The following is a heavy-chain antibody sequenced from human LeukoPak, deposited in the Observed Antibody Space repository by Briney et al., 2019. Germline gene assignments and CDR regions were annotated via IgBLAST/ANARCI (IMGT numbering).Heavy chain of an antibody. D-gene: IGHD1-26*01. CDR3: ARASGSYSPWRP. J-gene: IGHJ5*02. CDR2: IYYSGNT. Sequence: TASETLSLTCTVSGGSISGYYWSWIRQPPGKGLEWIGNIYYSGNTNYNPSLRSRVTIFLDTSRNQFSLKVSSVTAADTAVYYCARASGSYSPWRPWGQGTLVTVSS. CDR1: GGSISGYY. V-gene: IGHV4-59*01.